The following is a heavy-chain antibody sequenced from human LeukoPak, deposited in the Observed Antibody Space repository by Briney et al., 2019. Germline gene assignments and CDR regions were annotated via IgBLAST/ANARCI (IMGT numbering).Heavy chain of an antibody. CDR1: GFTVSDNY. D-gene: IGHD6-19*01. CDR2: VYSGGLT. CDR3: VRDRWPGLGDF. Sequence: GGSLRLSCAASGFTVSDNYMSWVRQAPGKGLEWVSTVYSGGLTYYADPVKGRFTISRDNSKNTLYLQMSSLRAEDTAVYYCVRDRWPGLGDFWGQGATVTVSS. V-gene: IGHV3-66*01. J-gene: IGHJ6*02.